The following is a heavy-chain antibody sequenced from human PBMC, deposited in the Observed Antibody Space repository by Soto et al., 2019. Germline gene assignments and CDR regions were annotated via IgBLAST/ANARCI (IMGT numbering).Heavy chain of an antibody. CDR3: ARGGEVGVAGSAAFDM. V-gene: IGHV1-46*01. Sequence: QVQLVHSGAEVKKPGASVKISCTASGYTVTTHYMHWVRQAPGRGLEWMGAINPGSGAAKYTQTVQARVTMNRDTSTNTVYMEMSALRSEDTAVFYCARGGEVGVAGSAAFDMWGQGTMVTVSS. CDR2: INPGSGAA. D-gene: IGHD3-3*01. CDR1: GYTVTTHY. J-gene: IGHJ3*02.